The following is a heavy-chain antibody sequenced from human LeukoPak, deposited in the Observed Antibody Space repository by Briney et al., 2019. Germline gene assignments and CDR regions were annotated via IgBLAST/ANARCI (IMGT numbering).Heavy chain of an antibody. J-gene: IGHJ4*02. CDR2: IRFDGSNK. Sequence: GGSLRLSCAASGSTFSSYGMHWVRQAPGKGLEWVAFIRFDGSNKYYAESVKGRFTISRDNSKNLLYLQMNSLRAEDTAIYYCARTVARIGYWGQGTLVTVSS. CDR1: GSTFSSYG. CDR3: ARTVARIGY. V-gene: IGHV3-30*02. D-gene: IGHD4-23*01.